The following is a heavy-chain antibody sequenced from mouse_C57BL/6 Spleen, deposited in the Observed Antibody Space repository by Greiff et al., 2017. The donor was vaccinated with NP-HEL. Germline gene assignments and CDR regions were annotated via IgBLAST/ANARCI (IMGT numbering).Heavy chain of an antibody. Sequence: DVQLVESGGGLVQPGGSLSLSCAASGFTFTDYYMSWVRQPPGKALEWLGFIRNKANGYTTEYSASVKGRFTISRDNSQSILYLQMNALRAEDSATYYCARWEGRDYYAMDYWGQGTSVTVSS. J-gene: IGHJ4*01. V-gene: IGHV7-3*01. D-gene: IGHD3-3*01. CDR3: ARWEGRDYYAMDY. CDR2: IRNKANGYTT. CDR1: GFTFTDYY.